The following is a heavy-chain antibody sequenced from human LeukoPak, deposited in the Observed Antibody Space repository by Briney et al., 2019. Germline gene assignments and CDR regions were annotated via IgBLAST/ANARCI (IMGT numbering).Heavy chain of an antibody. Sequence: PSETLSLTCTVSGGSISSYYWSWIRQPPGKGLEWIGSIYYSGTTHYNPSLKGRVTISVDTSKNQFSLKLRSVTAADTAVYYCARDIYELSPGYWGQGTLVTVSS. V-gene: IGHV4-39*07. CDR3: ARDIYELSPGY. D-gene: IGHD3-16*02. CDR2: IYYSGTT. J-gene: IGHJ4*02. CDR1: GGSISSYY.